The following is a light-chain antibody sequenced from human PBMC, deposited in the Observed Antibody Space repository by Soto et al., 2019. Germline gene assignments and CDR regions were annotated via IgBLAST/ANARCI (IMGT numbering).Light chain of an antibody. CDR1: QSVSSN. Sequence: EIVLTQSPATLSVSPGERATLSCRASQSVSSNLAWYQQKPGQAPRLLIYGASTRATGIPARFSGSGSGTEFTITISSRQSQDFAVYYCQHYNNWPPWTFGQGTKVDVK. J-gene: IGKJ1*01. CDR2: GAS. V-gene: IGKV3-15*01. CDR3: QHYNNWPPWT.